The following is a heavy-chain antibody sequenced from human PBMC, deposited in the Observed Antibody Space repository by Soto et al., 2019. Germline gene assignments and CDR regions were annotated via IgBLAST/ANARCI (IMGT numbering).Heavy chain of an antibody. J-gene: IGHJ4*02. Sequence: SETLSLTCAVYGGSFSGYYWSWIRQPPGKGLEWIGEINHSGSTNYNPSLKSRVTISVDTSKNQFSLKLSSVTAADTAVYYCARRRVTIFGVVIIPFDYWGQGTLVTVS. CDR1: GGSFSGYY. D-gene: IGHD3-3*01. CDR3: ARRRVTIFGVVIIPFDY. CDR2: INHSGST. V-gene: IGHV4-34*01.